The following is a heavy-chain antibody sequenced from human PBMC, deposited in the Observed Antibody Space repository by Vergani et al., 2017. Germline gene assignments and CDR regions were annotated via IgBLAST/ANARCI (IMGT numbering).Heavy chain of an antibody. V-gene: IGHV4-59*01. J-gene: IGHJ3*02. Sequence: QVQLQESGPGLVKPSETLSLTCTVSGGSISSYYWSWIRQPPGKGLEWIGYIYYSGSTNYNPSLKRRVTISVDTSKNQFSLKLSSVTAADTAVYYCARERFRNAFDIWGQGTMVTVSS. CDR3: ARERFRNAFDI. CDR1: GGSISSYY. D-gene: IGHD1-14*01. CDR2: IYYSGST.